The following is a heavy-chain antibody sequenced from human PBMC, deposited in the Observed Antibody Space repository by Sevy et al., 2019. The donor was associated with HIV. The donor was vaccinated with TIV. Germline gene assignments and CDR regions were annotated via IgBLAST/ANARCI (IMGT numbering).Heavy chain of an antibody. CDR3: AKDLGRVVRGVIIPFDI. CDR2: ISGSGGST. D-gene: IGHD3-10*01. J-gene: IGHJ3*02. V-gene: IGHV3-23*01. Sequence: GGSLRLSCAASGFTFSSYAMSWVRQAPGKGLEWVSAISGSGGSTYYADSVKGRFTISRDNSKNTLYLQMNSLRAEDTAVYYCAKDLGRVVRGVIIPFDIWGQGTMVTVSS. CDR1: GFTFSSYA.